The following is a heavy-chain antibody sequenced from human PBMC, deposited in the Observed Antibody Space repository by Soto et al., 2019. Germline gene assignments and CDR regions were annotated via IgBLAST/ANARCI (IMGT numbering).Heavy chain of an antibody. D-gene: IGHD1-26*01. CDR2: IYYSGST. CDR1: GGSISSGGYY. Sequence: SETLSLTCTVSGGSISSGGYYWSWIRQHPGKGLEWIGYIYYSGSTYYNPSLKSRVTISVDTSKNQFSLKLSSVTAADTAVYYCAREIVKAPNNWFDPWGQGTLVTV. CDR3: AREIVKAPNNWFDP. V-gene: IGHV4-31*03. J-gene: IGHJ5*02.